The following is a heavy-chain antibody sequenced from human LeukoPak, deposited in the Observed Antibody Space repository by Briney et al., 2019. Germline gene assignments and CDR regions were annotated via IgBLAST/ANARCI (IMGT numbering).Heavy chain of an antibody. CDR1: GGSISSGSYY. V-gene: IGHV4-61*02. CDR3: AREPHYYDSSGYVLYFDY. CDR2: IYTSGST. D-gene: IGHD3-22*01. J-gene: IGHJ4*02. Sequence: PSQTLSLTCTVSGGSISSGSYYWSWIRQPAGKGLEWIGRIYTSGSTNYNPSLKGRVTISVDTSKNQFSLKLSSVTAADTAVYYCAREPHYYDSSGYVLYFDYWGQGTLVTVSP.